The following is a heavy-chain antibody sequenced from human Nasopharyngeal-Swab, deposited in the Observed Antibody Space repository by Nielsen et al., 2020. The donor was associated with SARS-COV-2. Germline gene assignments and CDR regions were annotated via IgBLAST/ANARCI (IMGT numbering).Heavy chain of an antibody. CDR1: GFTVSSNY. CDR3: ARGGGDDYAWGSYNYYFDY. Sequence: GGSLRLSCAASGFTVSSNYMSWVRQAPGKGLEWVSVIYSGGSTYYADSVKGRFTISRDNSKNTLYLQMNSLRAEDTAVYYCARGGGDDYAWGSYNYYFDYWGQGTLVTVSS. CDR2: IYSGGST. D-gene: IGHD3-16*01. J-gene: IGHJ4*02. V-gene: IGHV3-53*01.